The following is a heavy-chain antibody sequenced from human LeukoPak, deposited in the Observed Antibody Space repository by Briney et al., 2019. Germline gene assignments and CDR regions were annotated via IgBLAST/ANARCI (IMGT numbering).Heavy chain of an antibody. J-gene: IGHJ4*02. V-gene: IGHV3-43*02. Sequence: PGGSLRLSCAASGFTFDDYAMHWVRQAPGKGLEWVSLISGDAGTIYYADSVKGRFTISRDNAKNSLYLQMNSLRAEDTAVYYCAARDRALDYWGQGTLVTVSS. CDR1: GFTFDDYA. D-gene: IGHD5-24*01. CDR2: ISGDAGTI. CDR3: AARDRALDY.